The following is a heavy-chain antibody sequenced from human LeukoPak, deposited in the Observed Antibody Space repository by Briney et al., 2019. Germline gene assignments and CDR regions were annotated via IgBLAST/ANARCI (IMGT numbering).Heavy chain of an antibody. CDR3: ARSVNYYDSNGYYWERFYFDY. CDR2: IYHSGST. Sequence: KPSGTLSLTCAVSGGSISSSNWWSWVRQPPGKGLEWIGEIYHSGSTNYNPSLKSRVTISVDKSKNQFSLKLSSVTAADTALYYCARSVNYYDSNGYYWERFYFDYWGQGTLVTVSS. CDR1: GGSISSSNW. V-gene: IGHV4-4*02. J-gene: IGHJ4*02. D-gene: IGHD3-22*01.